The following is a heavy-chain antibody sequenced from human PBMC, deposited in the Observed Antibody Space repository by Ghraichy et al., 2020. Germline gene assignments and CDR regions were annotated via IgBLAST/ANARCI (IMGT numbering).Heavy chain of an antibody. CDR1: GFTFSSYG. J-gene: IGHJ3*02. Sequence: GGSLRLSCAASGFTFSSYGMHWVRQAPGKGLEWVAVIWYDGSNKYYADSVKGRFTISRDNSKNTLYLQMNSLRAEDTAVYYCARDYNDVDTAMVTGAFDIWGQGKLVPVSS. V-gene: IGHV3-33*01. D-gene: IGHD5-18*01. CDR3: ARDYNDVDTAMVTGAFDI. CDR2: IWYDGSNK.